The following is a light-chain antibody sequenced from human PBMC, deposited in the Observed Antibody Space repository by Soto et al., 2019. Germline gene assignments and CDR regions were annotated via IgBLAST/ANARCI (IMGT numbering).Light chain of an antibody. CDR3: QSYDSSLSGSV. CDR2: GNS. J-gene: IGLJ2*01. CDR1: SSNIGAGYD. Sequence: QAVVTQPPSVSGAPGQRVTVSCTGSSSNIGAGYDVHWYQQVPGTAPKLLIYGNSNRPSGVPDRFSGSKSGTSASLAITGLQAEDEADYHCQSYDSSLSGSVFGGGTKLTVL. V-gene: IGLV1-40*01.